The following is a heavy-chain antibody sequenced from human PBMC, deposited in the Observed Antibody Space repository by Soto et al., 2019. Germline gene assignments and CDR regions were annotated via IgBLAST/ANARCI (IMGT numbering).Heavy chain of an antibody. V-gene: IGHV3-66*01. J-gene: IGHJ6*02. CDR2: IYSGGST. Sequence: PGGSLRLSCAASGFTVSSNYMSWVRQAPGKGLEWVSVIYSGGSTYYADSVKGRFTISRDNSKNTLYLQMNSLRAEDTAVYYCARAADTAMVDYYYYYGMDVWGQGTTVTVSS. CDR3: ARAADTAMVDYYYYYGMDV. CDR1: GFTVSSNY. D-gene: IGHD5-18*01.